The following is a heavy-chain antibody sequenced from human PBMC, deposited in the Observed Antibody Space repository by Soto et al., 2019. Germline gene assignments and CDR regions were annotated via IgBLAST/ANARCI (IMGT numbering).Heavy chain of an antibody. D-gene: IGHD3-10*01. CDR1: GFTFSNYT. CDR3: AGRSGSSAY. CDR2: ISYDEIDK. Sequence: GGSLRLSCAASGFTFSNYTMHWVRQAPGKGLEWVALISYDEIDKYFADAVKGRFTISRDNSKNTLYLQMDSLRAEDTAVYYCAGRSGSSAYWGRGTLVTVSS. V-gene: IGHV3-30*04. J-gene: IGHJ4*02.